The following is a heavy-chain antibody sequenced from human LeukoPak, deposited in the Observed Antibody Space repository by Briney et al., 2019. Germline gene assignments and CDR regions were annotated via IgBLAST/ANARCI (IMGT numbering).Heavy chain of an antibody. Sequence: GGSLRLSCAASGFTFSSYGMHWVRQAPGKGLEWVAVIWDDGSNKYYADSVKGRFTISRDNSKNTLYLQMNSLRAEDTAVYYSARDADSSGYYLYYFDYWGQGTLVTVSS. CDR3: ARDADSSGYYLYYFDY. CDR1: GFTFSSYG. D-gene: IGHD3-22*01. J-gene: IGHJ4*02. CDR2: IWDDGSNK. V-gene: IGHV3-33*01.